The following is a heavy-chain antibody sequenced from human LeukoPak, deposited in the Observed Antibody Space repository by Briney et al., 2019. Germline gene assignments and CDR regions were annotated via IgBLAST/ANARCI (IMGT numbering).Heavy chain of an antibody. Sequence: GGSLRLSCAASGFTFSSYGMHWVRQAPGKGLEWVAFIRYDGSNKYYADSVKGRFTISRDNSKNTLYLQMNSLRAEDTAVYYCAKDPRTAAAGYYFDYWGQGTLVTVSS. J-gene: IGHJ4*02. CDR1: GFTFSSYG. CDR2: IRYDGSNK. V-gene: IGHV3-30*02. D-gene: IGHD6-13*01. CDR3: AKDPRTAAAGYYFDY.